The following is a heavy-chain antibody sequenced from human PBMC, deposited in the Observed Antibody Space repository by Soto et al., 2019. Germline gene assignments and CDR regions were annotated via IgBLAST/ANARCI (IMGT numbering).Heavy chain of an antibody. V-gene: IGHV3-7*05. CDR3: ARGARVGNFVD. CDR2: IKQDGSEK. D-gene: IGHD1-26*01. Sequence: GGSLRLSCAASGFTFSTYWMTWVRQAPGKGLEWVANIKQDGSEKYYVDSVKGRFTISRDNAKNSLYLQMNSLRADDTAVYYCARGARVGNFVDWGQGTLVTVSS. J-gene: IGHJ4*02. CDR1: GFTFSTYW.